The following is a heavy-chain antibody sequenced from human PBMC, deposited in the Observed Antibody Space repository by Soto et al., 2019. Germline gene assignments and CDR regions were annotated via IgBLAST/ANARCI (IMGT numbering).Heavy chain of an antibody. CDR3: AKHDPLRYFDWLKVEGAFDI. J-gene: IGHJ3*02. CDR2: ISGSGGST. V-gene: IGHV3-23*01. D-gene: IGHD3-9*01. Sequence: EVQLLESGGGLVQPGGSLRLSCAASGFTFSSYAMSWVRQAPGKGLEWVSAISGSGGSTYYADSVKGRFTISRDNSKNTLYLQMNSLRAEDTAVYYCAKHDPLRYFDWLKVEGAFDIWGQGTMVTVSS. CDR1: GFTFSSYA.